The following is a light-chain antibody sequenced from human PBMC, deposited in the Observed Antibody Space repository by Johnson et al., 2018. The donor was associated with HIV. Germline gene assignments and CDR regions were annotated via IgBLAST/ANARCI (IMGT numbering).Light chain of an antibody. J-gene: IGLJ1*01. Sequence: QSVLTQPPSVSAAPGQKVTISCSGSSSNIGGHYVSWYQHLPGTAPKLLIYDNNKRPSGIPDRFSGSKSGTSAALGITGLQTGDEADYYCGTWDSSLSAHVFGTGTKVTVL. CDR3: GTWDSSLSAHV. CDR1: SSNIGGHY. CDR2: DNN. V-gene: IGLV1-51*01.